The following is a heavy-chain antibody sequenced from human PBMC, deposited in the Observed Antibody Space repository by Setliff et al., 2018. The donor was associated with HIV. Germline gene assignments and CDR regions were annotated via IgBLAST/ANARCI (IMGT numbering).Heavy chain of an antibody. D-gene: IGHD3-10*01. J-gene: IGHJ4*02. CDR3: GRGVLYGLSEY. CDR1: GDIPRHYG. V-gene: IGHV1-69*13. Sequence: SVKVSCKASGDIPRHYGFNWVRQAPGQGLEWVGSVIPVFGEPHYAQRFQGRVTISADRSSNTAYMEIMSLRSDDTATYYCGRGVLYGLSEYWGPGSLVTVSS. CDR2: VIPVFGEP.